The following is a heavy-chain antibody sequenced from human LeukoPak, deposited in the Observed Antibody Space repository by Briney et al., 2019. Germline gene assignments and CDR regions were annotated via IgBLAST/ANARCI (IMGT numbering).Heavy chain of an antibody. V-gene: IGHV1-2*02. CDR2: INPSTGGT. Sequence: ASVKVSCRASRYTFTGYYMHWMRQAPGQGLEWMGWINPSTGGTNYAQKFQGRVTMTRDTSITTAYMELTSLRSDDTAVYYCARDPAIYYESDYYFDNWGQGTLVTVSS. CDR1: RYTFTGYY. D-gene: IGHD3-22*01. J-gene: IGHJ4*02. CDR3: ARDPAIYYESDYYFDN.